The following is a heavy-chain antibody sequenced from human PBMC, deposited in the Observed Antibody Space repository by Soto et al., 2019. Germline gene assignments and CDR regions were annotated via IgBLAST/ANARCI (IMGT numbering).Heavy chain of an antibody. Sequence: GGSLRLSCAASGFTVSRHYIIWVRQAPGKGLEWVSVIYAAGSTYYADSVKGRFTISRDNSKNIVYLQMDSLRAEDTAVYYCARKAGPTQFYYDSWGQGIRVTVSS. D-gene: IGHD4-4*01. J-gene: IGHJ4*02. CDR2: IYAAGST. CDR3: ARKAGPTQFYYDS. V-gene: IGHV3-53*01. CDR1: GFTVSRHY.